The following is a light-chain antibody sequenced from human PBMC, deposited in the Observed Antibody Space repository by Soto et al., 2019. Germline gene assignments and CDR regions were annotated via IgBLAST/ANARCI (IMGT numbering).Light chain of an antibody. CDR3: QHYNSYSEA. V-gene: IGKV1-5*03. CDR2: KAS. Sequence: DIQMTQSPSTMSASVGDRVTITCRASQSISSWLAWYQQKQGKAPKLLIYKASTLKSGVPSRFSGSGYGTEFTLTISSLQTDDFATYYCQHYNSYSEAFGQGTKVDIK. J-gene: IGKJ1*01. CDR1: QSISSW.